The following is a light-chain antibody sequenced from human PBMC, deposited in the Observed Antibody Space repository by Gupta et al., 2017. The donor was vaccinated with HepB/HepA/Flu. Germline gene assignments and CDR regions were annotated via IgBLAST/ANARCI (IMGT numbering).Light chain of an antibody. CDR3: CSYALTCVYV. CDR2: DVS. J-gene: IGLJ1*01. V-gene: IGLV2-11*01. CDR1: SSDVGSYKY. Sequence: QSALTQPRSASGSPGPSVTISCTGTSSDVGSYKYVSWYQQHPGKAPKLIIFDVSKRPSGVPDRFSGSKSGNTASLTISGLQAEDEADYYCCSYALTCVYVFGTGTKVTVL.